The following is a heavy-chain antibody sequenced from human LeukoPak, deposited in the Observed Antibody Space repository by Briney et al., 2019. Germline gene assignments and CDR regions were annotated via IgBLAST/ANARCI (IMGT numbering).Heavy chain of an antibody. CDR3: ARESSISMVRGVIGY. J-gene: IGHJ4*02. CDR2: IIPIFGTA. CDR1: GYTFTSYG. V-gene: IGHV1-69*13. Sequence: ASVKVSCKASGYTFTSYGISWVRQAPGQGLEWMGGIIPIFGTANYAQKFQGRVTITADESTSTAYMELSSLRSEDTAVYYCARESSISMVRGVIGYWGQGTLVTVSS. D-gene: IGHD3-10*01.